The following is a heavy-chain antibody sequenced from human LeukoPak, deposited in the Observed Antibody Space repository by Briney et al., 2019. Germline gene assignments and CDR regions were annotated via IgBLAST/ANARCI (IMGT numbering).Heavy chain of an antibody. V-gene: IGHV3-21*01. CDR2: ISSSSSYM. J-gene: IGHJ4*02. Sequence: PGGSLRLSCAASGFTFSSYSMNWVRQAPGKGLEWVSSISSSSSYMYYADSVKGRFTISRDNAKNSLYLQMNSLRAEDTAVYYCARSEAVADPYFDYWGQGTLVTVSS. D-gene: IGHD6-19*01. CDR1: GFTFSSYS. CDR3: ARSEAVADPYFDY.